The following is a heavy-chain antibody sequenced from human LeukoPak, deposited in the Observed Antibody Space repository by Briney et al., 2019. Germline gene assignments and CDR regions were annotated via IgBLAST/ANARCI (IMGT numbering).Heavy chain of an antibody. CDR1: GGSIRGYY. V-gene: IGHV4-59*01. Sequence: SETLSLTCTVSGGSIRGYYCNWLRQPPGEGLEWIGFIYSSGSTAYNPSLKSRVTISVDTSKNQFSLKLSSVTAADTAVYYCARDRVRGNSNPFFDYWGQGTLVTVSS. J-gene: IGHJ4*02. CDR2: IYSSGST. D-gene: IGHD4-11*01. CDR3: ARDRVRGNSNPFFDY.